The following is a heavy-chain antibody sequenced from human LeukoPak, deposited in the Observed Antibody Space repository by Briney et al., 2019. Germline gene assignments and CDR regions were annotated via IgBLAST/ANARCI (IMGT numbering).Heavy chain of an antibody. D-gene: IGHD2-21*02. V-gene: IGHV4-39*07. CDR3: ARELAYCGGDCYSGVGPDAFDI. Sequence: SETLSLTCTVSGGSISSSSYYWGWIRQPPGKGLEWIGSIYYSGSTYYNPSLKSRVTISVDTSKNQFSLKLSSVTAADTAVYYCARELAYCGGDCYSGVGPDAFDIWGQGTMVTVSS. CDR2: IYYSGST. J-gene: IGHJ3*02. CDR1: GGSISSSSYY.